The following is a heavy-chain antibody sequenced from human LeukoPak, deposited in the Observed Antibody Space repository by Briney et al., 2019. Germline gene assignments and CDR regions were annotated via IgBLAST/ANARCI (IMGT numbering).Heavy chain of an antibody. CDR3: AELGITMIGGV. CDR2: ISYDGSNE. J-gene: IGHJ6*04. D-gene: IGHD3-10*02. CDR1: GFTFSSYV. V-gene: IGHV3-30*04. Sequence: GGSPRLSCAASGFTFSSYVMHWVRQAPGKGLEWVAIISYDGSNEYYADSVKGRFTISRDNSKNTLYLQMNSLRAEDTAVYYCAELGITMIGGVWGKGTTVTISS.